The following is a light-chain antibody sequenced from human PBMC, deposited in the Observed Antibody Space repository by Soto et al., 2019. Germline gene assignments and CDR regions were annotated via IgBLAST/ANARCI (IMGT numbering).Light chain of an antibody. CDR3: QHSYSSPT. V-gene: IGKV1-39*01. CDR2: ATS. J-gene: IGKJ2*01. Sequence: DIQMTQSPSSLSASVGGRVTITCRASQSISTYLNWYQQRPGKAPNLLIYATSNLQSGVPSRFSDSGSGTDFTLTISSLQPEDFATYYCQHSYSSPTFGQGTKVDIK. CDR1: QSISTY.